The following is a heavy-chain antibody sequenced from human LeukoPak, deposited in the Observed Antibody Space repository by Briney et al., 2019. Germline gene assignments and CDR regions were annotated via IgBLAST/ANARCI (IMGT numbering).Heavy chain of an antibody. CDR3: ARHVVPYYFDY. CDR1: GGSISSGGSS. V-gene: IGHV4-30-2*01. D-gene: IGHD2-15*01. Sequence: SQTLSLTCAVSGGSISSGGSSWSWIRQPPGKGLEWIGYIYHSGSTYYNPSLKSRVTISVDRSKNQFSLKLSSVTAADTAVYYCARHVVPYYFDYWGQGTLVTVSS. CDR2: IYHSGST. J-gene: IGHJ4*02.